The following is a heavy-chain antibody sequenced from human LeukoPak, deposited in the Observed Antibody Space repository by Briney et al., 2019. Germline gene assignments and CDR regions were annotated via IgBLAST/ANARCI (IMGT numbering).Heavy chain of an antibody. CDR1: GGSIIDYY. CDR2: ISGGGAT. Sequence: SETLSLTCTVSGGSIIDYYWNWIRQSAGKGLEYIGRISGGGATSYNPPLQSRITMSVDTSKNQFSLHLTSVTAADTAIYYCAREILVPGVNLVNWFDSWGQGFLVTVSS. V-gene: IGHV4-4*07. CDR3: AREILVPGVNLVNWFDS. D-gene: IGHD3-10*01. J-gene: IGHJ5*01.